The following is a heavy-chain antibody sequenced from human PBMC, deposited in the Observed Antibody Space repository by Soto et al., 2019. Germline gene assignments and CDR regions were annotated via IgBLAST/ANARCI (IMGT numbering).Heavy chain of an antibody. CDR1: GGAINNRDYY. J-gene: IGHJ6*02. Sequence: SETLSLTCRVSGGAINNRDYYWSWIRQHPGKVLEWIGNIFYSGGTDYNPSLKGRLTISIDTSKNEFSLKLTSVTAADTAVYYCARGIQLWFRASYDYGMDVWGQGTTVTVSS. V-gene: IGHV4-31*03. D-gene: IGHD5-18*01. CDR2: IFYSGGT. CDR3: ARGIQLWFRASYDYGMDV.